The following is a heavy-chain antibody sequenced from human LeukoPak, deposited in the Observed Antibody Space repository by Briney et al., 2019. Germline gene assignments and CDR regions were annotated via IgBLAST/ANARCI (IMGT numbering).Heavy chain of an antibody. CDR3: AKGGYSYGLDY. CDR1: GDSVSSNSVA. D-gene: IGHD5-18*01. CDR2: TYYRSKWYN. Sequence: SQTLSLTCAISGDSVSSNSVAWHWIRQSPSRGLEWLGRTYYRSKWYNDYAVSVKSRITINPDTSKNQFSLQLNSVTPEDTAVYYCAKGGYSYGLDYWGQGTLVTVSS. V-gene: IGHV6-1*01. J-gene: IGHJ4*02.